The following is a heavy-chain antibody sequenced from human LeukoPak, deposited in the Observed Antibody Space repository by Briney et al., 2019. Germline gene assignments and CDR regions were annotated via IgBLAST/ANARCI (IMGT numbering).Heavy chain of an antibody. Sequence: GGSLRLSCAASGFTFDNFAMAWVRQAPAKGLEWVSAITGSATRTYYADSFKDRFTISRDDSKTTLFLQMDSLRAEDTALYYCAKVSSRITISGRLDYWGRGTLVTVS. V-gene: IGHV3-23*01. CDR1: GFTFDNFA. J-gene: IGHJ4*02. D-gene: IGHD3-3*01. CDR2: ITGSATRT. CDR3: AKVSSRITISGRLDY.